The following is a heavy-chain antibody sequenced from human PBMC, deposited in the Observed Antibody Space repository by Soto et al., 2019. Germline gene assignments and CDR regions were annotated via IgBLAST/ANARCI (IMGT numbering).Heavy chain of an antibody. J-gene: IGHJ6*02. Sequence: SVKVSCKASGGTFSSYAISWVRQAPGQGLEWMGGIIPIFGTANYAQKFQGRVTITADESTSTAYMELSSLRSEDTAVYYCARDVVRYCSSTSCKYYYYGMDVWGQGTTVTVSS. V-gene: IGHV1-69*13. CDR2: IIPIFGTA. D-gene: IGHD2-2*01. CDR1: GGTFSSYA. CDR3: ARDVVRYCSSTSCKYYYYGMDV.